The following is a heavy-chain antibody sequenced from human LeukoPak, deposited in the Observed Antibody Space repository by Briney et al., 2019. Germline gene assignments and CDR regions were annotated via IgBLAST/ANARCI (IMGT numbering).Heavy chain of an antibody. CDR3: ARASIDMIVVPTGFDP. J-gene: IGHJ5*02. D-gene: IGHD3-22*01. CDR1: GYTFTSYG. V-gene: IGHV1-69*13. CDR2: IIPIFGTA. Sequence: SVTVSCTASGYTFTSYGISWVRQAPGQGLEWMGGIIPIFGTANYAQKFQGRVTITADESTSTAYMELSSLRSEDTAVYYCARASIDMIVVPTGFDPWGQGTLVTVSS.